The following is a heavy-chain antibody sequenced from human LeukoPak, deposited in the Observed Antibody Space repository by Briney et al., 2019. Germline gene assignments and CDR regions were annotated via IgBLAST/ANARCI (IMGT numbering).Heavy chain of an antibody. CDR1: GGSISSSSYY. CDR3: ARGYGYNSEY. J-gene: IGHJ4*02. V-gene: IGHV4-39*07. CDR2: IYYSGST. Sequence: PETLSLTCTVSGGSISSSSYYWGWIRQPPGKGLEWIGSIYYSGSTYYNPSLKSRVTISVDTSKNQFSLKLTSVTAADTAVYYCARGYGYNSEYWGQGIVVTVSP. D-gene: IGHD5-24*01.